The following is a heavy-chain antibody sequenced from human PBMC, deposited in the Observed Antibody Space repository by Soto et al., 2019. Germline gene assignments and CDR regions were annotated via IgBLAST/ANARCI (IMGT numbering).Heavy chain of an antibody. D-gene: IGHD4-17*01. Sequence: HPGGSLRLSCAVSGFTFSSFWMGWVRQAPGRGLEWVANIQQDGSEKYYVDSVKGRFTMSKDNVKNSLYLQMNSLGAEDTAVYYCARVRYGGYSYYFDYWGQGALVTVSS. CDR3: ARVRYGGYSYYFDY. J-gene: IGHJ4*02. CDR1: GFTFSSFW. CDR2: IQQDGSEK. V-gene: IGHV3-7*03.